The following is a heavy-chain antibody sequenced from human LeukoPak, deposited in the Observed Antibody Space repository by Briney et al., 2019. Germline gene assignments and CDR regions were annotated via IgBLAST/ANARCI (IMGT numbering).Heavy chain of an antibody. CDR2: IYPGDSDT. D-gene: IGHD2-15*01. Sequence: GESLKISCKGFGYSFTNYWITWVRQMPGKGLEWMGIIYPGDSDTRYSPSFQGQVTISADKSISTAYLQWSSLKASDTAIYYCARPKSYCSGGNCYPEYFQHWGQGTLVTVSS. V-gene: IGHV5-51*01. CDR1: GYSFTNYW. J-gene: IGHJ1*01. CDR3: ARPKSYCSGGNCYPEYFQH.